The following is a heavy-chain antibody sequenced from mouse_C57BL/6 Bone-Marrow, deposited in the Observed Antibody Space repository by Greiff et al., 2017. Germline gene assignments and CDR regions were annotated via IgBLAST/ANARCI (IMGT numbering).Heavy chain of an antibody. J-gene: IGHJ2*01. D-gene: IGHD1-1*01. V-gene: IGHV1-64*01. CDR1: GYTFTSYW. Sequence: VQLQQSGAELVKPGASVKLSCKASGYTFTSYWMHWVKQRPGQGLEWIGMIHPNSGSTNYNEKFKSKATLTVDKSSSTAYMQLSRLTSEDSAVYYCARSATTVVAKRYFDYWGQGTTVTVSS. CDR2: IHPNSGST. CDR3: ARSATTVVAKRYFDY.